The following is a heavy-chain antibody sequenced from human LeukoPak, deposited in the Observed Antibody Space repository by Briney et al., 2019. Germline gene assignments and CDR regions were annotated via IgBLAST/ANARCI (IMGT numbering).Heavy chain of an antibody. V-gene: IGHV4-59*01. CDR1: GGSISSYY. Sequence: SETLSLTCTVSGGSISSYYWSWIRQPPGKGLEYIGYIFYSGSTNYNPSLKSRVTISVDTSKNQFSLKLTSVTAADTAVYYCARDYYGSGDFDYWGQGILVTVSS. J-gene: IGHJ4*02. CDR2: IFYSGST. D-gene: IGHD3-10*01. CDR3: ARDYYGSGDFDY.